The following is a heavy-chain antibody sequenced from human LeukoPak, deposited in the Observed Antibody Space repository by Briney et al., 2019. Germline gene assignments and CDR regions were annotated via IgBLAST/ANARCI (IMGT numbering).Heavy chain of an antibody. CDR1: GFTFSSYS. CDR3: ARGDNSAFDI. Sequence: PGGSLRLSCAASGFTFSSYSMNWVRQAPGKGLEWVSYISSGTNSRYYADSVRGRFTISRDNAKNSLYLQMNSLRAEDTAVYYCARGDNSAFDIWGQGTMVTVSS. D-gene: IGHD3-22*01. J-gene: IGHJ3*02. V-gene: IGHV3-48*04. CDR2: ISSGTNSR.